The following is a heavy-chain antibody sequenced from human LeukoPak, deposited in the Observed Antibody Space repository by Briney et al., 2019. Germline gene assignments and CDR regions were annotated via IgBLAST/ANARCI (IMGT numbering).Heavy chain of an antibody. Sequence: ASVKVSCKASGCTFTSFDFNWVRQATGQGLEWMGWMKSNNGHTGYAQKFQGRVTMTRDTSISTAYMELSSLTFEDTAVYYCARGPPNWGMVGYWGQGTLVTVSS. V-gene: IGHV1-8*01. CDR2: MKSNNGHT. CDR1: GCTFTSFD. J-gene: IGHJ4*02. CDR3: ARGPPNWGMVGY. D-gene: IGHD7-27*01.